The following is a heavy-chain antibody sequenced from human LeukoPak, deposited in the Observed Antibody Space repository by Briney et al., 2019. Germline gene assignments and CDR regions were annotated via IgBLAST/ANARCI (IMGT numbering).Heavy chain of an antibody. D-gene: IGHD3-9*01. CDR3: ARDQYVRYFDQNWFDP. V-gene: IGHV4-61*02. J-gene: IGHJ5*02. CDR2: ISSSGST. Sequence: PSETLSLTCTVSGDSISSGDYYWSWIRQPAGKGLEWIGRISSSGSTNYNPSLKSRVTMSVDTSKNQFSLKLSSVTAADTAVYYCARDQYVRYFDQNWFDPWGQGTLVTVSS. CDR1: GDSISSGDYY.